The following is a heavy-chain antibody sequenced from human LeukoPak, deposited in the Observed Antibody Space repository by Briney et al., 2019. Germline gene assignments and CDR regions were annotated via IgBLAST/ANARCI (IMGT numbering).Heavy chain of an antibody. V-gene: IGHV3-13*05. CDR2: IGTAGDP. J-gene: IGHJ5*02. CDR1: GFTFSTFD. Sequence: GGSLRLSCAASGFTFSTFDIHWVRQPTGKGLEWVSAIGTAGDPYYAGSVKGRFTISRENAKNSLYLQMNSLRAGDTAVYYCTRGGNEGFDPWGQGTLVTVSS. CDR3: TRGGNEGFDP.